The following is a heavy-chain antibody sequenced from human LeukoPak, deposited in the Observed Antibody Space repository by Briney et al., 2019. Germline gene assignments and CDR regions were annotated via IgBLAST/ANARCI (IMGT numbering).Heavy chain of an antibody. V-gene: IGHV3-48*01. D-gene: IGHD2-15*01. CDR2: ISGSFSTI. CDR1: GFTFRSYS. CDR3: AKDLRALGYCSGGSCFTWDY. Sequence: GGSLRLSCAASGFTFRSYSMNWVRQAPGKGLEWVSYISGSFSTIYYADSVRGRFTISRDNSKNTLYLQMNSLRAEDTAVYYCAKDLRALGYCSGGSCFTWDYWGQGTLVTVSS. J-gene: IGHJ4*02.